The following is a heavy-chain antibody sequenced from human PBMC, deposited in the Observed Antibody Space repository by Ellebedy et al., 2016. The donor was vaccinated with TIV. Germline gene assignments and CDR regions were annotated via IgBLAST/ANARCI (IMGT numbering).Heavy chain of an antibody. CDR1: GFTFSSYS. J-gene: IGHJ4*02. V-gene: IGHV3-21*01. CDR3: STVAESSY. Sequence: GESLKISXAASGFTFSSYSMNWVRQAPGKGLEWVSSISSSSSYIYYADSVKGRFTISRDNAKNSLYLQMNSLRAEDTAVYYCSTVAESSYWGQGTLVTVSS. CDR2: ISSSSSYI.